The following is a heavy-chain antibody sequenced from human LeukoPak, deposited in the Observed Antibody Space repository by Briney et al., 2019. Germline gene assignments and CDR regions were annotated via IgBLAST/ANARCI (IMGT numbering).Heavy chain of an antibody. Sequence: GGSLRLSCAASGFTFSSYEMNWVRQAPGKGLEWVSYISSSGSTIYYADSVKGRFTISRDNAKNSLYLQMNSLRAEDTAVYYCVITMVRGVIRYYYGMDVWGQGTTVTVSS. J-gene: IGHJ6*02. V-gene: IGHV3-48*03. CDR1: GFTFSSYE. CDR2: ISSSGSTI. D-gene: IGHD3-10*01. CDR3: VITMVRGVIRYYYGMDV.